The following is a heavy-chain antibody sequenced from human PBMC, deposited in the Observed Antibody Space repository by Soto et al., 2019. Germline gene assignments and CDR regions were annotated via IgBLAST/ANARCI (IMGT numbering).Heavy chain of an antibody. CDR2: IYHSGST. J-gene: IGHJ4*02. V-gene: IGHV4-38-2*02. D-gene: IGHD2-2*02. CDR3: AREGEGRYCSSTSCYTLDY. Sequence: SETLSLTCAVSGCSISSGYYWGWIRQPPGKGLEWIGSIYHSGSTYYNPSLKSRVTISVDTSKNQFSLKLSSVTAADTAVYYCAREGEGRYCSSTSCYTLDYWGQGTLVTVSS. CDR1: GCSISSGYY.